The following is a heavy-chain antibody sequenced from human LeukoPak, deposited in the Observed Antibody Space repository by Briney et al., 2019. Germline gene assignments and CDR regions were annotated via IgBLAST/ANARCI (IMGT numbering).Heavy chain of an antibody. V-gene: IGHV1-69*13. CDR1: GGTFSSYA. CDR2: IIPIFGTA. J-gene: IGHJ4*02. CDR3: ASNTDGYKDY. Sequence: GASVKVSCKASGGTFSSYAISWVRQAPGQGLEWMGGIIPIFGTANYAQKFQGRVTITADESTSTAYMELSSLRSEDTAVYYCASNTDGYKDYWGQGTLVTVSS. D-gene: IGHD5-24*01.